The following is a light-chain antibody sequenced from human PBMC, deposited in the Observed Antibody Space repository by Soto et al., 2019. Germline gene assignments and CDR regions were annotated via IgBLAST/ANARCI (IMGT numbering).Light chain of an antibody. CDR1: QSLSSTF. CDR3: QQFDSSVT. V-gene: IGKV3-20*01. Sequence: EIVLTQSPGSLSLSPGERATLSCRASQSLSSTFFAWYQQRPGQAPRLLMYGASSRAAGIPERFSGSGSGTDFTLTISKLEPEDFAVYYCQQFDSSVTFSQGTKVEIK. J-gene: IGKJ1*01. CDR2: GAS.